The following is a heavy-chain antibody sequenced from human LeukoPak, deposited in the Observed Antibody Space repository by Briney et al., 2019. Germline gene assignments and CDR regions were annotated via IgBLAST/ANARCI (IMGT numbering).Heavy chain of an antibody. Sequence: ASVKVSCKVSGYTLTELSMHWVRQAPGKGLEWMGGFDPEDGETIYAQKFQGRVTMTEDTSTDTACMELSSLRSEDTAVYYCATDDNSRHYYDGSAFDYWGQGTLVTVSS. CDR1: GYTLTELS. CDR3: ATDDNSRHYYDGSAFDY. CDR2: FDPEDGET. V-gene: IGHV1-24*01. J-gene: IGHJ4*02. D-gene: IGHD3-22*01.